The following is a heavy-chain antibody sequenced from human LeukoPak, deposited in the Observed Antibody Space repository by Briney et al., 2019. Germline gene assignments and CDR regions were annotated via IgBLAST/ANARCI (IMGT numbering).Heavy chain of an antibody. CDR2: ISSSGNYI. CDR3: AKEAAQIWSHWYFNL. J-gene: IGHJ2*01. Sequence: PGGSLRLPCAASGFTFSTYSFNWVRQAPGKGLEWASCISSSGNYIYYADSVKGRFTISRDNAKNTLYLQMNSLRPGDTAVYHCAKEAAQIWSHWYFNLWGRGTLVSVSS. V-gene: IGHV3-21*01. CDR1: GFTFSTYS. D-gene: IGHD3-10*01.